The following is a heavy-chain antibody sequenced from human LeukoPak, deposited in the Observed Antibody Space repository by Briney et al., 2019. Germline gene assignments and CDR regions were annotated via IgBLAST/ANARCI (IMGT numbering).Heavy chain of an antibody. CDR2: INTDGSTT. CDR1: GFTFSSHW. D-gene: IGHD4-23*01. V-gene: IGHV3-74*01. Sequence: HPGGSLRLSCAASGFTFSSHWMHWVRQVPGKGLVWVSRINTDGSTTNYADPVKGRFTISRDNDENTLYLQMNSLRADDTAVYHCVSHVYGGSPFDIWGQGTMVTVSS. CDR3: VSHVYGGSPFDI. J-gene: IGHJ3*02.